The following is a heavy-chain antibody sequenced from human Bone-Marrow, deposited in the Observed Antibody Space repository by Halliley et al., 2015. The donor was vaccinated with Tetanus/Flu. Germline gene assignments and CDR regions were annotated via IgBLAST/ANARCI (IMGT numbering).Heavy chain of an antibody. J-gene: IGHJ6*02. CDR3: VRVRSMSSSWQTLYGMDV. CDR2: LGPSVS. V-gene: IGHV5-51*01. Sequence: LGPSVSRYSPSFQGRVTMSADKSISTAYLQWSSLKASDTAMYYCVRVRSMSSSWQTLYGMDVWGQGTAVTVSS. D-gene: IGHD6-13*01.